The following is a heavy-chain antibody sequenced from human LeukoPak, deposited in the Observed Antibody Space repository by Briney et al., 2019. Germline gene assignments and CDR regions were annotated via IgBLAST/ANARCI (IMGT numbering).Heavy chain of an antibody. J-gene: IGHJ2*01. D-gene: IGHD2-15*01. CDR3: ARLPCSGGSCYYWYFDL. CDR1: GGSISSSNYY. V-gene: IGHV4-39*01. Sequence: LETLSLTCTVSGGSISSSNYYWGWIRQPPGKDLEWIGSIYYIGNTYYNPSLKSRVTMSVDTSKNQFSLKLSSVTAADTAVYYCARLPCSGGSCYYWYFDLWGRGSLVTVSS. CDR2: IYYIGNT.